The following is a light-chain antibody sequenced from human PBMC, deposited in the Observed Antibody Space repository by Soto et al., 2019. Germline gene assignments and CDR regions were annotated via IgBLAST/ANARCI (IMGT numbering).Light chain of an antibody. CDR2: DAS. CDR3: QQYHIWLT. Sequence: EIVLTQSPGTLSFTPGERATLSCRASQSVSSSYFAWYQQKPGQAPRLLIYDASTRATGIPARFSGSGSETDFTLTISSLQSEDFAVYYCQQYHIWLTFGGGTKVDIK. V-gene: IGKV3-20*01. CDR1: QSVSSSY. J-gene: IGKJ4*01.